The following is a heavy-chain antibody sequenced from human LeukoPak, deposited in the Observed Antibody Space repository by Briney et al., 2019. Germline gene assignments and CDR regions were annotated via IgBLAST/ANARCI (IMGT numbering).Heavy chain of an antibody. CDR1: GYTFTGYY. CDR3: ARGGHYDILTGYYSWFDP. CDR2: IIPIFGTA. J-gene: IGHJ5*02. Sequence: SVKVSCKASGYTFTGYYMHWVRQAPGQGLEWMGGIIPIFGTANYAQKFQGRVTITADESTSTAYMELSSLRSEDTAVYYCARGGHYDILTGYYSWFDPWGQGTLVTVSS. D-gene: IGHD3-9*01. V-gene: IGHV1-69*13.